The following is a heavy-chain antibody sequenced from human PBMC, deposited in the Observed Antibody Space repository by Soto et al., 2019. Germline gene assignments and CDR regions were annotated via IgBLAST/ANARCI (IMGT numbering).Heavy chain of an antibody. J-gene: IGHJ4*02. Sequence: QVQLVQSGAEVKKPGSSVKVSCKASGGTFSSYTISWVRQAPGQGLEWMGRIIPILGIANYAQKFQGRVTITADKSTSTAYMELSSLRSEDTAVYYCARGKDGSGSYYLFAWGQGTLVTVSS. CDR1: GGTFSSYT. CDR3: ARGKDGSGSYYLFA. CDR2: IIPILGIA. D-gene: IGHD3-10*01. V-gene: IGHV1-69*02.